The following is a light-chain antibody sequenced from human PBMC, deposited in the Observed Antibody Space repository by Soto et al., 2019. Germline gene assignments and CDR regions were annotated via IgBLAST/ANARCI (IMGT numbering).Light chain of an antibody. CDR3: QQYKDWPLT. Sequence: EVVVTQSPATLSVSPGETVTLSCRASQDITTFLAWYHQKPGQAPSLLIYGSSTRATRIPARFSGSGSGIEFTLTISSLQSEDVGVYYCQQYKDWPLTFGGGTKVEIK. V-gene: IGKV3-15*01. J-gene: IGKJ4*02. CDR1: QDITTF. CDR2: GSS.